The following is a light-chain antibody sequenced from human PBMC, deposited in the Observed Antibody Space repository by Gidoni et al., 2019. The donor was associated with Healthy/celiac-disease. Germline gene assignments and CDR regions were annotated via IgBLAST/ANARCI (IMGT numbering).Light chain of an antibody. V-gene: IGLV1-40*01. Sequence: SVLTQPPSVSGAPSQRVTISCTGTSSNIGAGYDVHWYKQLPGTAPKLLIYGNSNRPSGVPDRFSGSKSGTSASLAITGLQAEDEADYYCQSYDSSLSGWVFGGGTKLTVL. CDR1: SSNIGAGYD. J-gene: IGLJ3*02. CDR3: QSYDSSLSGWV. CDR2: GNS.